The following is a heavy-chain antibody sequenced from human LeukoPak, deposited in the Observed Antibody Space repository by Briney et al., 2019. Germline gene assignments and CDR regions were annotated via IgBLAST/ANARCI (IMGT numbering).Heavy chain of an antibody. V-gene: IGHV3-23*01. D-gene: IGHD6-6*01. J-gene: IGHJ4*02. CDR1: GFTFSSYA. Sequence: GGSLRLSCAASGFTFSSYAVTWGRQAPGKGLEWVSGISGSGRTTYYADSVKGRFNIARDNSNNTLYLQMNRLRADDTAVYYCAKVDDIAAERAPFDYWGQGALVTVSS. CDR3: AKVDDIAAERAPFDY. CDR2: ISGSGRTT.